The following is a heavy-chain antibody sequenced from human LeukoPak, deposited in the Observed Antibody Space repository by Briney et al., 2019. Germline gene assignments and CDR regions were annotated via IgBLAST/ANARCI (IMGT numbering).Heavy chain of an antibody. D-gene: IGHD4-17*01. CDR2: IYYSGST. CDR1: GGSISSYY. V-gene: IGHV4-59*01. J-gene: IGHJ4*02. CDR3: ARDNGDYVYYFDY. Sequence: PSETLSLTCTVSGGSISSYYWSWIRQPPGKGLEWIGYIYYSGSTNYNPSLKSRVTISVDTSKNQFSLKLSSVTAADTAVCYCARDNGDYVYYFDYWGQGTLVTVSS.